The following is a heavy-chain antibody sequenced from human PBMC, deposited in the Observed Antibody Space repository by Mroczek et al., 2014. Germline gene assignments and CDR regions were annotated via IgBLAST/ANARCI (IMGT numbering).Heavy chain of an antibody. Sequence: QVQLVESGAEVKKPGASVKVSCKASGYTFTSYYMHWVRQAPGQGLEWMGIINPSGGSTSYAQKFQGRVTMTRDTSTSTVYMELSSLRSEDTAVYYCARIRRDGYNHHAFDIWGQGTMVTVSS. J-gene: IGHJ3*02. D-gene: IGHD5-24*01. V-gene: IGHV1-46*03. CDR3: ARIRRDGYNHHAFDI. CDR2: INPSGGST. CDR1: GYTFTSYY.